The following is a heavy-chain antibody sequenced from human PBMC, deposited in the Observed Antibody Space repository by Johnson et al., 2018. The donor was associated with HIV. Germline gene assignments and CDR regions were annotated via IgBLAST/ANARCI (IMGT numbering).Heavy chain of an antibody. D-gene: IGHD6-19*01. CDR1: GFTFANYG. J-gene: IGHJ3*02. CDR3: ARVRRSGWFDNDAFDI. Sequence: QVQLVESGGGLVQPGGSLRLSCAASGFTFANYGMHWVRQAPGKGLEWVAFIRYDGSNKYYTDSVKGRFTISRDNSKNTLFLLMSSLRADDTAVYYCARVRRSGWFDNDAFDIWGQGTMVTVSS. V-gene: IGHV3-30*02. CDR2: IRYDGSNK.